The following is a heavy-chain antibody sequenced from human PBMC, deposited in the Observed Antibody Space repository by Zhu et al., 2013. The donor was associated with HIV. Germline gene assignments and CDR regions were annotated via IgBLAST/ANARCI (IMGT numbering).Heavy chain of an antibody. CDR2: FFLWERS. D-gene: IGHD6-19*01. Sequence: QVQLQESGPGLVKPSETLSLTCTVSGASINSLYWSWIRQPPGGDVEWIGYDFFLWERSDSGPSLKSRASISLDTSKNQFSLKLTSVTAADTAVYFCVRQPVAGWHFDFWGQGVPVTVSS. V-gene: IGHV4-59*01. CDR1: GASINSLY. CDR3: VRQPVAGWHFDF. J-gene: IGHJ4*02.